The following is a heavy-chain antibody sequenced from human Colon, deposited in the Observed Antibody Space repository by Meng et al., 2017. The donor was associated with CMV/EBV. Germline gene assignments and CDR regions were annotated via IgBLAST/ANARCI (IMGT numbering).Heavy chain of an antibody. CDR3: ARDISGASPYYFYAMDV. CDR1: GGSISTGGYS. CDR2: ISYRGST. J-gene: IGHJ6*02. Sequence: SETLSLTCTVSGGSISTGGYSWSWIRQHPGKGLEWIGYISYRGSTYYNPSLKTQITISLDTSNNQFSLRLSSVTAADTAVYYCARDISGASPYYFYAMDVWGQGTTVTVSS. V-gene: IGHV4-31*01. D-gene: IGHD1-1*01.